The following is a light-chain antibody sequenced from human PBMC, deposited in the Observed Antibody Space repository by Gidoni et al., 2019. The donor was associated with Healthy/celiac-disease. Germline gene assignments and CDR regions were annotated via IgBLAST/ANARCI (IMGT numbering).Light chain of an antibody. CDR3: QQRSNWPLT. CDR2: DAS. V-gene: IGKV3-11*01. J-gene: IGKJ3*01. CDR1: QSVSSY. Sequence: VLTQSPATLSLSPGERATLSCRASQSVSSYLAWYQQKPGQAPRLLIYDASNRATGIPARFSGSGSGTDFTLTISSLEPEDFAVYYCQQRSNWPLTFGPGTKVEIK.